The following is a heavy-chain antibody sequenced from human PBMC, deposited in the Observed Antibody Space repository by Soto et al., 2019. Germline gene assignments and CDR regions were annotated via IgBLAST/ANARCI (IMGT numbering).Heavy chain of an antibody. D-gene: IGHD3-22*01. CDR1: GLSISSTSFY. Sequence: SGTLTLTCAVHGLSISSTSFYWDWIRQPPGKGLEWIGSIYYSGSTYYNPSLKSRVTISVDTSKNQFSLKLSSVTAADTAVYYCARRLYYDSSGFEGGGMDVWGQGTTVS. CDR3: ARRLYYDSSGFEGGGMDV. CDR2: IYYSGST. V-gene: IGHV4-39*01. J-gene: IGHJ6*02.